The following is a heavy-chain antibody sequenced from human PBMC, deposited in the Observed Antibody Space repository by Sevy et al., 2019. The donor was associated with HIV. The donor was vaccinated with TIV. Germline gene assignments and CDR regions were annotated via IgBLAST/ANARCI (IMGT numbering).Heavy chain of an antibody. Sequence: SETLSLTCIVSGGSISSSSYYWGWIRQPPGKGLEWIGSIYYSGSTYYNPSLKSRVTISVDTSKNQFSLKLSSVTAADTAVYYCARLRGRDYDILTGLNWFDPWGQGTLVTVSS. V-gene: IGHV4-39*01. CDR2: IYYSGST. D-gene: IGHD3-9*01. J-gene: IGHJ5*02. CDR1: GGSISSSSYY. CDR3: ARLRGRDYDILTGLNWFDP.